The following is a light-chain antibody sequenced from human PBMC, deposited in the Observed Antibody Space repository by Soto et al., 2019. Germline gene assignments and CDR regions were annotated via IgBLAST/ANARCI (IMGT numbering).Light chain of an antibody. Sequence: DIQVTQSPSTLSASVGDRVSITCRASQSISTWLAWYQQKPGKAPKLLIYDASSLESGVPSRFSGSGSGTEFTLTISSLQPDDFATYYCQQYNIYSTFGGWTKVEIK. CDR1: QSISTW. CDR2: DAS. CDR3: QQYNIYST. V-gene: IGKV1-5*01. J-gene: IGKJ4*01.